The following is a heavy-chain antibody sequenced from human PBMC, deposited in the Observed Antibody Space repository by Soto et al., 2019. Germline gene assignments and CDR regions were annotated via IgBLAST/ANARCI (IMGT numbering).Heavy chain of an antibody. J-gene: IGHJ6*02. Sequence: QVQLVQSGAEVKKPGSSVKVSCRASGGTFSSYTISWVRQAPGQGLEWMGRIIPILGIANYAQKFQGRVTITADKSTSTAYMELSSLRSEDTAVYYCARFRGSYGMDVWGQGTTVTVSS. CDR1: GGTFSSYT. D-gene: IGHD3-10*01. V-gene: IGHV1-69*02. CDR3: ARFRGSYGMDV. CDR2: IIPILGIA.